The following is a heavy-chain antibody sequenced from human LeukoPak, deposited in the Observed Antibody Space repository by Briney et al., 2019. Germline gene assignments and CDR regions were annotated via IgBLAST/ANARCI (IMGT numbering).Heavy chain of an antibody. CDR2: IYHSGST. V-gene: IGHV4-4*02. D-gene: IGHD2-21*01. CDR3: ASTKGVISYFDY. CDR1: GGSISSSNW. Sequence: SETLSLTCAVSGGSISSSNWWSWVRQFPGTGLEWIGEIYHSGSTNYNPSLKGRVTISVDKSKNQFSLRLSSVTAADTAVYYCASTKGVISYFDYWGQGTLVTVSS. J-gene: IGHJ4*02.